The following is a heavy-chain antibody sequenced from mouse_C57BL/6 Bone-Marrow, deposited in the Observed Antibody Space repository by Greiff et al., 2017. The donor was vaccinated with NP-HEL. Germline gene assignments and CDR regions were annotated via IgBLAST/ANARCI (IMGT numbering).Heavy chain of an antibody. Sequence: VQLVESGAELVRPGTSVKVSCKASGYAFTNYLIEWVKQRPGQGLEWIGVINPGSGGTNYNEKFKGKATLTADKSSSTAYMQLSSLTSEDSAVYFCARYGRRYYAMDYWGQGTSVTVSS. CDR1: GYAFTNYL. CDR3: ARYGRRYYAMDY. V-gene: IGHV1-54*01. D-gene: IGHD1-1*02. CDR2: INPGSGGT. J-gene: IGHJ4*01.